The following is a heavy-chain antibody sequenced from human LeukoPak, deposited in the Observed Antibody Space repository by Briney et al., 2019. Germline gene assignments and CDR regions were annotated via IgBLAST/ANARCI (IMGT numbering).Heavy chain of an antibody. CDR2: LNSDGSST. CDR1: GFTFSKYW. CDR3: ARDYYYYMDV. Sequence: GGSLRLSCAASGFTFSKYWMHWVRQAPGKGLVWVSRLNSDGSSTSYADSVKGRFTISRDNAKNTLYLQMNSLRAEDTAVYYCARDYYYYMDVWGKGTTVTVSS. V-gene: IGHV3-74*01. J-gene: IGHJ6*03.